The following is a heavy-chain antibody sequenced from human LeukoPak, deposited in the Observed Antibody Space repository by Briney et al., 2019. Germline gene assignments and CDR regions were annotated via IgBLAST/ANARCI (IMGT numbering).Heavy chain of an antibody. CDR1: GVSITHY. Sequence: SETLSFTCTVSGVSITHYWGWIRQPPGKGLEWIGSFYYSGNTYYNSSLESRVTISVDTSKNQFSLKLTSVTAADTAIYYCARQWDIVATWGRWFDPWGQGILVTVSS. J-gene: IGHJ5*02. D-gene: IGHD5-12*01. CDR3: ARQWDIVATWGRWFDP. V-gene: IGHV4-39*01. CDR2: FYYSGNT.